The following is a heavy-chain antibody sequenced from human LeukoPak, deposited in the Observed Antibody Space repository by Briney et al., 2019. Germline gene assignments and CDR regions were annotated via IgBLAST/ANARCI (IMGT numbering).Heavy chain of an antibody. D-gene: IGHD3-3*01. CDR3: AGIYDFWSGYYSHYYYGMDV. CDR1: GGTFSSYA. Sequence: ASVKVSCKASGGTFSSYAISWVRQAPGQGLEWMGGIIPIFGTANYAQKFQGRVTITADESTSTAYMELSRLRSEDTAVYYCAGIYDFWSGYYSHYYYGMDVWGQGTTVTVSS. V-gene: IGHV1-69*13. J-gene: IGHJ6*02. CDR2: IIPIFGTA.